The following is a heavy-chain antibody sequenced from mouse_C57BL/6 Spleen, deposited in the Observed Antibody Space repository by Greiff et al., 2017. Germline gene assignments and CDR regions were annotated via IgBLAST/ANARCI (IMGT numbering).Heavy chain of an antibody. Sequence: VQLKESGPELVKPGASVKMSCKASGYTFTDYNMHWVKQSHGKSLEWIGNINPNNGGTSYNQKFKGKATLTVNKSSSTAYMELRSLTSEDSAVYYCARFYYYEGAMDYWGQGTSVTVSS. CDR2: INPNNGGT. V-gene: IGHV1-22*01. CDR1: GYTFTDYN. CDR3: ARFYYYEGAMDY. D-gene: IGHD2-4*01. J-gene: IGHJ4*01.